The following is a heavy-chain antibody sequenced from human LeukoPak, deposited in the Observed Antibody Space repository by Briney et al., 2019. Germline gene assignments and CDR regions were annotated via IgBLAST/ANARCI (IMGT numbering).Heavy chain of an antibody. Sequence: SVKVSCKASGGTFSSYAISWVRQAPGQGLEWMGGIIPIFGTANYAQKFQGRVTITADESTSTAYMELSSLRSEDTAVYYCARGNDILTGYFFWGQGALVTVSS. J-gene: IGHJ4*02. D-gene: IGHD3-9*01. V-gene: IGHV1-69*13. CDR3: ARGNDILTGYFF. CDR1: GGTFSSYA. CDR2: IIPIFGTA.